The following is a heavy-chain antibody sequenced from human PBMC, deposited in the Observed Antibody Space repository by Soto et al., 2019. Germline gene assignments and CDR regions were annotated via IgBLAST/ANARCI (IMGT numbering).Heavy chain of an antibody. CDR1: GFTFGDYA. J-gene: IGHJ4*02. CDR3: TRVDLYYDFWSGPYYFDY. D-gene: IGHD3-3*01. Sequence: GGSLRLSCTASGFTFGDYAMSWFRQAPGKGLEWVGFIRSKAYGGTTEYAASVKGRFTISRDDSKSIAYLQMNSLKTEDTAVYYCTRVDLYYDFWSGPYYFDYWGQGTLVTAPQ. CDR2: IRSKAYGGTT. V-gene: IGHV3-49*03.